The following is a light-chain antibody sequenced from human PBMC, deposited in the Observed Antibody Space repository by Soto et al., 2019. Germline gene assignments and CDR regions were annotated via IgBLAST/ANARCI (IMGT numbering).Light chain of an antibody. Sequence: DIVLTQSPGTLSLSPGERATLSCRASQSISSSYLAWYQQKPGQAPRLLIHGVSTRPTGIPDRFSGSGSGTDFTLTISRLEPEDFAVYYCQQYVTSPYIFGQGTKLEIK. J-gene: IGKJ2*01. CDR3: QQYVTSPYI. V-gene: IGKV3-20*01. CDR1: QSISSSY. CDR2: GVS.